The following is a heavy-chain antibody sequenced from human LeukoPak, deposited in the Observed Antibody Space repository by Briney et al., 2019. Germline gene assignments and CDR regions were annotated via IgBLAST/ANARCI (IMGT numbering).Heavy chain of an antibody. CDR2: ISYDGSNK. J-gene: IGHJ4*02. D-gene: IGHD5-12*01. CDR3: ARDSDIVATIRGNCFDY. V-gene: IGHV3-30-3*01. Sequence: GRSLRLSCAASGFTFSSYAMHWVRQAPGKGLEWVAVISYDGSNKYYADSVKGRFTISRDNSKNTLYLQMNSLRAEDTAVYYCARDSDIVATIRGNCFDYWGQGTLVTVSS. CDR1: GFTFSSYA.